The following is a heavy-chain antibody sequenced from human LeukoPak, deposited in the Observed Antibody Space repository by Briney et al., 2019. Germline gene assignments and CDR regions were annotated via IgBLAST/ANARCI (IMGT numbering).Heavy chain of an antibody. CDR1: GFTFSSYE. Sequence: SGGSLRPSCAASGFTFSSYEMNWVRQAPGKGLEWVSYISSSGSTIYYADSVKGRFTISRDNAKNSLYLQMNSLRAEDTAVYYCARVTLYYYDSSGYPDYWGQGTLVTVSS. J-gene: IGHJ4*02. V-gene: IGHV3-48*03. CDR3: ARVTLYYYDSSGYPDY. CDR2: ISSSGSTI. D-gene: IGHD3-22*01.